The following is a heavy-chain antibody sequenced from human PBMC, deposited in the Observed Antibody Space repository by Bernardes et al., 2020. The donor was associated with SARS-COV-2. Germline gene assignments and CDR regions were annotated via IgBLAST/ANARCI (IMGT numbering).Heavy chain of an antibody. J-gene: IGHJ4*01. CDR2: ICGSGGDV. CDR1: GFTFSNYS. CDR3: AKAKGEYCSRTNCYFYSDY. D-gene: IGHD2-2*01. Sequence: GSLRLSCKTSGFTFSNYSMSWVRQAPGEWLEWLSGICGSGGDVYYADSVEGRFTISRDDSKNTLSLQMNSLRAEDTAVYYCAKAKGEYCSRTNCYFYSDYWGQGTLVTVSS. V-gene: IGHV3-23*01.